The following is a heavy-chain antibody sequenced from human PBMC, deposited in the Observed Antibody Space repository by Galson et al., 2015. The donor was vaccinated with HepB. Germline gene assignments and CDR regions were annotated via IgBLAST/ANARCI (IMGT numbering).Heavy chain of an antibody. Sequence: SLRLSCAASGFTFSSYAMHWVRQAPGKGLEWVAVISYDGSNKYYADSVKGRFTISRDNSKNTLYLQMNSLRAEDTAVYYCVGEVAADVDYWGQGTLVTVSS. CDR2: ISYDGSNK. D-gene: IGHD2-15*01. CDR1: GFTFSSYA. J-gene: IGHJ4*02. V-gene: IGHV3-30*04. CDR3: VGEVAADVDY.